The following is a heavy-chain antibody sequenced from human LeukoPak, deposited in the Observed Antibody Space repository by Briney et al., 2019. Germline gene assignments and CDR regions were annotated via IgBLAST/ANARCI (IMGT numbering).Heavy chain of an antibody. V-gene: IGHV3-21*01. CDR1: GFTFSSYS. CDR2: ISSSSSYI. D-gene: IGHD3-9*01. Sequence: PGGSLRLSCAASGFTFSSYSMNWVRQAPGKGLEWVSSISSSSSYIYYADSVKGRFTISRDNAKNSLYLQMNSLRAEDTAVYYCARESNDILTGFDYWGQGTLVTVSS. CDR3: ARESNDILTGFDY. J-gene: IGHJ4*02.